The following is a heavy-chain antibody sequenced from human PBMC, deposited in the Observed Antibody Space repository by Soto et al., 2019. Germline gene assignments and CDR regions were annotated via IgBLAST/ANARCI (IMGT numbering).Heavy chain of an antibody. V-gene: IGHV1-8*01. D-gene: IGHD3-10*01. CDR3: ASPLVWSNPDWVDP. CDR1: GYTFTSYD. J-gene: IGHJ5*02. Sequence: QVQLVQSGAEVKKPGASVKVSCKASGYTFTSYDIHWVRQATGQGLEWMGWMNPNSGNTGYAQQFQGRGTMTRNTSISTAYMERSSLRSEDTAVYFCASPLVWSNPDWVDPWGQGTLVTVS. CDR2: MNPNSGNT.